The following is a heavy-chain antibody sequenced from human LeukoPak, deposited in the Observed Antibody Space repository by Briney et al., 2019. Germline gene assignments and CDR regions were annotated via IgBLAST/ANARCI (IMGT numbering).Heavy chain of an antibody. V-gene: IGHV4-61*02. Sequence: SQTLSLTCTVSGGSISSGSYYWSWIRQPAGKGLEWIGRIYTSGSTNYNPSLKSRVTISVDTSKNQFSLKLSSVTAADTAVYYCARGWSLVTPDYYYYYGMDVWGQGTTVTVSS. CDR1: GGSISSGSYY. CDR2: IYTSGST. D-gene: IGHD4-23*01. CDR3: ARGWSLVTPDYYYYYGMDV. J-gene: IGHJ6*02.